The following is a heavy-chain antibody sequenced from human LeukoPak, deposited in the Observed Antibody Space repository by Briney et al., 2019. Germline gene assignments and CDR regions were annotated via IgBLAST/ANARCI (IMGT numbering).Heavy chain of an antibody. D-gene: IGHD3-9*01. CDR3: ARSDILTGYYIDY. CDR2: IYYSGST. CDR1: GGSISCYY. Sequence: PSETLSVTCTVSGGSISCYYWSWIRQPPGKGLECIGYIYYSGSTNYNPSLKSRVTISVDTFKNQFSPKLSSVTAADTAVYYCARSDILTGYYIDYWGQGTLVTVSS. J-gene: IGHJ4*02. V-gene: IGHV4-59*01.